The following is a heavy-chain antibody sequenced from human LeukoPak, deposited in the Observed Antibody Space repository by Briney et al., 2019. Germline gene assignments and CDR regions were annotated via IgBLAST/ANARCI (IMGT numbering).Heavy chain of an antibody. J-gene: IGHJ2*01. CDR3: ARNPPYDSNGYPCYFDL. Sequence: ASVKVSCKASGYTFTSYYMHWVRQAPGQGLEWMGIINPSGGSTSYAQKFQGRVTMTRDTSTSTVYMELSSLRSEDTAVYYCARNPPYDSNGYPCYFDLWGRGTLVTVSS. CDR2: INPSGGST. CDR1: GYTFTSYY. D-gene: IGHD3-22*01. V-gene: IGHV1-46*01.